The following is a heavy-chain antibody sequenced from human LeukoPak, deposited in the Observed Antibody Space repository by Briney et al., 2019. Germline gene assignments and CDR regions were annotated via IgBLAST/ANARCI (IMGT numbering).Heavy chain of an antibody. CDR2: MNPNSGNT. J-gene: IGHJ6*02. V-gene: IGHV1-8*01. D-gene: IGHD5-18*01. CDR3: ARMDTAMDYYYYGMDV. CDR1: GYTFTSYD. Sequence: ASVKASCKASGYTFTSYDINWVRQATGQGLEWMGWMNPNSGNTGYAQKFQGRVTMTRNTSISTAYMELSSLRSEDTAVYYCARMDTAMDYYYYGMDVWGQGTTVTVSS.